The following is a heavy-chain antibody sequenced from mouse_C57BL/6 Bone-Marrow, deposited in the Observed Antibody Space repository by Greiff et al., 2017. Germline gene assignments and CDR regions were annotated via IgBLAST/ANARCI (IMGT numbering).Heavy chain of an antibody. Sequence: VKLVESGAELVKPGASVKLSCTASGFNIKDTYMHWVKQRPEQGLEWIGRLDPANGNTEYDPKFQDMATITADTSSNTAYLHLSSLTSEDTAVYYCARLGGYYDGYWGQGTTLTVSS. CDR3: ARLGGYYDGY. CDR1: GFNIKDTY. D-gene: IGHD1-1*02. CDR2: LDPANGNT. J-gene: IGHJ2*01. V-gene: IGHV14-3*02.